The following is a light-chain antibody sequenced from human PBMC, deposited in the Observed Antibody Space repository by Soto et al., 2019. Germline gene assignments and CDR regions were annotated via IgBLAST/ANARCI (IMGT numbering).Light chain of an antibody. CDR2: DAS. J-gene: IGKJ5*01. CDR1: LNVNSY. CDR3: QQRQYWPPIT. V-gene: IGKV3-11*01. Sequence: VLTQSPATLSLSPWERATLSCRASLNVNSYLAWYQQKPGQAPRLLIYDASNRAADIPARFSGSGSGTDFTLTISSLEPEDFAIYYCQQRQYWPPITFGQGTRLEIK.